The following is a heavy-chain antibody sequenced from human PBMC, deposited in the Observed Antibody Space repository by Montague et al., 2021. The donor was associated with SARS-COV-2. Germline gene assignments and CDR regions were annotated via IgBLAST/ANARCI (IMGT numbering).Heavy chain of an antibody. CDR3: VRGPHSAGLNGPPDF. Sequence: SETLSLTCTVSGVSVTDYYWNWIRQPQAKGLEWVGDVFYNNGTNFNHSPKSRVAISVDTSKNKFSLRLTSVTAADTAFYYCVRGPHSAGLNGPPDFWDQGTLVTVSS. V-gene: IGHV4-59*08. CDR2: VFYNNGT. J-gene: IGHJ4*02. D-gene: IGHD3-9*01. CDR1: GVSVTDYY.